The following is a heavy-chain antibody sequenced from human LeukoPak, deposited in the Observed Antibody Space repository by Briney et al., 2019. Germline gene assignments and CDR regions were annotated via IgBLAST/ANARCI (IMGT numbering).Heavy chain of an antibody. D-gene: IGHD5-18*01. J-gene: IGHJ4*02. CDR2: INHSGST. CDR3: ASTGYSYGPHPDY. CDR1: GGSFSGYY. V-gene: IGHV4-34*01. Sequence: KPSETLSLTCAVYGGSFSGYYWSWIRQPPGKGLEWIGEINHSGSTNYNPSLKSRVTISVDTSKNQFSLKLSSVTAADTAVYYCASTGYSYGPHPDYWGQGTLVTVSS.